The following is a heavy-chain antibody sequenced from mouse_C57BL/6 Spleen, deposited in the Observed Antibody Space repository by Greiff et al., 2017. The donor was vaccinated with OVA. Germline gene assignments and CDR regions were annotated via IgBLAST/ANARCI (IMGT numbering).Heavy chain of an antibody. Sequence: EVKLQESGPGMVKPSQSLSLTCTVTGYSITSGYDWHWIRHFPGNKLEWMGYISYSGSTNYNPSLKSRIPITHDTSKNHFFLKLNSVTTEDTATYYCARAPSNWAFDYWGQGTTLTVSS. D-gene: IGHD4-1*01. CDR3: ARAPSNWAFDY. J-gene: IGHJ2*01. CDR2: ISYSGST. CDR1: GYSITSGYD. V-gene: IGHV3-1*01.